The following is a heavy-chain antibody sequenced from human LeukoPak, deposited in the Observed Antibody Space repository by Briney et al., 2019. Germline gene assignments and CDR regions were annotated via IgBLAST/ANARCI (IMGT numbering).Heavy chain of an antibody. V-gene: IGHV3-23*01. Sequence: GGSLRLSCAAPGFTFSSYWMSWVRQAPGKGLEWVAGMSGGGGGTSYADSVKGRFTISRDNPKNTLYLQMNNLRAEDTAVYFCAKRGVVIRVILVGFHKEAYYFDSWGQGALVTVSS. CDR3: AKRGVVIRVILVGFHKEAYYFDS. CDR2: MSGGGGGT. D-gene: IGHD3-22*01. CDR1: GFTFSSYW. J-gene: IGHJ4*02.